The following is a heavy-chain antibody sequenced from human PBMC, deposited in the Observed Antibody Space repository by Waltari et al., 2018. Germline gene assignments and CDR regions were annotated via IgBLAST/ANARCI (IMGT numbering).Heavy chain of an antibody. D-gene: IGHD3-22*01. J-gene: IGHJ4*02. CDR1: GFTFRRYA. CDR2: ISYDGTNK. V-gene: IGHV3-30*04. CDR3: ARDRYFYDKTVPRY. Sequence: QVQLVESGGGVVQPGTSLRLSCEASGFTFRRYAIHWVRQAPGKGLEWVALISYDGTNKYYADSVKGRFTISGDNSRGTLYLHMNGLRPDDTAVYYCARDRYFYDKTVPRYWGQGTLVTVSS.